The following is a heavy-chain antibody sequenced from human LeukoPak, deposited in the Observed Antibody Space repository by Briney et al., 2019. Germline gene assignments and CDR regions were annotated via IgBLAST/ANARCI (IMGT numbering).Heavy chain of an antibody. Sequence: GASVKASCKASGYTFTSYAMNWVRQAPGQGLEWMGWISAYNGNTNYAQKLQGRVTMTTDTSTSTAYMELRSLRSDDTAVYYCARDLKMGYSSGRHSWGTGSSNDYWGQGTLVTVSS. V-gene: IGHV1-18*01. CDR3: ARDLKMGYSSGRHSWGTGSSNDY. CDR2: ISAYNGNT. CDR1: GYTFTSYA. J-gene: IGHJ4*02. D-gene: IGHD6-19*01.